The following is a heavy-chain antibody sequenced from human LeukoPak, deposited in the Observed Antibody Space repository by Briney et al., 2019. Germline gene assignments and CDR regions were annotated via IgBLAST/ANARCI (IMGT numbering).Heavy chain of an antibody. CDR1: GFTFNNYA. CDR3: ARLPTFYNDSSGYHYDY. D-gene: IGHD3-22*01. J-gene: IGHJ4*02. V-gene: IGHV3-23*01. Sequence: GGSLRLSCVASGFTFNNYAMSWVRQAPGRGLEWASSTAGSGISKDYADSVKGRFTISKDKSKNTLYLQMDNLRAEDTGVYFCARLPTFYNDSSGYHYDYWGQGTLVTVSS. CDR2: TAGSGISK.